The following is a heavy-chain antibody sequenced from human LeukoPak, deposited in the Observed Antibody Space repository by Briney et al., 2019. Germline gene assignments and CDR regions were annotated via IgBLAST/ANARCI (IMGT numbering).Heavy chain of an antibody. J-gene: IGHJ3*02. CDR2: IKQDGSEK. V-gene: IGHV3-7*01. CDR3: ARDQGRLVVINQAFDI. Sequence: GGSLRLSCGASGFTFTSHWMSWVRRAPGKGLEWVANIKQDGSEKYYVDSVKGRFTISRDNAKNSLYLQMNSLRAEDTAVYYCARDQGRLVVINQAFDIWGQGTMVTVSS. CDR1: GFTFTSHW. D-gene: IGHD3-22*01.